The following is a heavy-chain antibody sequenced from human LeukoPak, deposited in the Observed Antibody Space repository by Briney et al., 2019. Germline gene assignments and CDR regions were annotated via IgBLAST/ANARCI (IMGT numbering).Heavy chain of an antibody. CDR2: IIPIFGTA. Sequence: ASVKVSCKASGGTFSSYAISWVRQAPGQGLEWMGGIIPIFGTANYAQKFQGRVTITTDESTSTAYMELSSLRSEDTAVYYCAREPSGYWAQNWFDPWGQGTLVTVSS. D-gene: IGHD3-22*01. J-gene: IGHJ5*02. CDR1: GGTFSSYA. CDR3: AREPSGYWAQNWFDP. V-gene: IGHV1-69*05.